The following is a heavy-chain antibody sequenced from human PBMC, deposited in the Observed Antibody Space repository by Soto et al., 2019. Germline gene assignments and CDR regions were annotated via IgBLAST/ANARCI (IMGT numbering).Heavy chain of an antibody. CDR1: GVSISSTDYY. J-gene: IGHJ4*01. V-gene: IGHV4-30-4*01. D-gene: IGHD1-20*01. CDR2: IYYSGTT. CDR3: TREHKNINWNYLDY. Sequence: SETLSLTCTVSGVSISSTDYYWSWMRQPPGKGLEWIGNIYYSGTTYYNPSLKSRLIISVDTSKNQFSLNLRSVTASDTAVYFCTREHKNINWNYLDYWGHGTLVTVSS.